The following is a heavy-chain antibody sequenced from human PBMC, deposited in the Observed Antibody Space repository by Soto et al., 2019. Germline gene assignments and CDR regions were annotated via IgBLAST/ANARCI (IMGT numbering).Heavy chain of an antibody. V-gene: IGHV4-61*07. CDR3: ARPSGSYSYYYGMDV. D-gene: IGHD1-26*01. J-gene: IGHJ6*02. CDR2: IYYSVST. Sequence: WTWIRQPPGRGLERIGNIYYSVSTNYNPSLKNRVTMSVDTSTNQYSLMLTSVTAADTAVYYCARPSGSYSYYYGMDVWGQGTTGTVS.